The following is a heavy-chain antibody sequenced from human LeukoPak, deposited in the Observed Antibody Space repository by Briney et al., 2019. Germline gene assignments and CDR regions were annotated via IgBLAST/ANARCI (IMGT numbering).Heavy chain of an antibody. J-gene: IGHJ4*02. CDR3: ARDYEEYYYDSSGYYSHPDY. V-gene: IGHV3-7*01. CDR2: IKQDGSEK. Sequence: PGGSLRLSCAASGFTFSSYWMSWVRQAPGKGLEWVANIKQDGSEKYYVDPVKGRFTISRDNAKNSLYLQMNSLRAEDTAVYYCARDYEEYYYDSSGYYSHPDYWGQGTLVTVSS. CDR1: GFTFSSYW. D-gene: IGHD3-22*01.